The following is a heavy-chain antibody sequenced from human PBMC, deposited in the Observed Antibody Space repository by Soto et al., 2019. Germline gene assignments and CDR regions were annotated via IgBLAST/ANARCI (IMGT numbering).Heavy chain of an antibody. D-gene: IGHD3-22*01. CDR3: ARQIYDSDTGPNFQYYLDS. CDR2: IDPSDSQT. V-gene: IGHV5-10-1*01. J-gene: IGHJ4*02. CDR1: GYSFAGYG. Sequence: GGSLKISCKGSGYSFAGYGITWVRQKPGKGLEWMGRIDPSDSQTYYSPSFRGHVTISVTKSITTVFLQWSSLRASDTAMYYCARQIYDSDTGPNFQYYLDSCGQGTPVTVSS.